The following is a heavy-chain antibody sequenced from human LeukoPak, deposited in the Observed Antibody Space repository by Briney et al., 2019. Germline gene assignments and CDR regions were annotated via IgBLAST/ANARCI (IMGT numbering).Heavy chain of an antibody. CDR1: GGSISSGGYY. V-gene: IGHV4-31*03. Sequence: PSETLSLTCTVSGGSISSGGYYWSWIRQHPGKGLEWIGYIYYSGSTYYNPSLKSRVTISVDTSKNQFSLKLSSVTAADTAVYYCAGDLSASLLWFGEGPMNAFDIWGQGTMVTVSS. J-gene: IGHJ3*02. D-gene: IGHD3-10*01. CDR3: AGDLSASLLWFGEGPMNAFDI. CDR2: IYYSGST.